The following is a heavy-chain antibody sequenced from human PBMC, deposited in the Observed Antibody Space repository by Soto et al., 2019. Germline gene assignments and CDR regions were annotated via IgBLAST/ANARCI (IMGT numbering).Heavy chain of an antibody. CDR3: ARSSSALVDP. J-gene: IGHJ5*02. D-gene: IGHD3-16*01. Sequence: QLHLQESGPGLVKPSETLSLTCTVSGGSITSDGYYWGWIRQPPGKGLEWIGSIYYSGTTYYNPSLKXXVXIXDDPSKTQISRKLSSVSAADTAVYYCARSSSALVDPWGQGTLVTVSS. V-gene: IGHV4-39*01. CDR1: GGSITSDGYY. CDR2: IYYSGTT.